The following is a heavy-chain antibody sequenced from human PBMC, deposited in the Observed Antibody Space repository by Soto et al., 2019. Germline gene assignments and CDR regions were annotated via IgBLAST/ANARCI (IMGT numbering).Heavy chain of an antibody. CDR3: ARDNLAVQGAFDH. D-gene: IGHD3-10*02. Sequence: EVQLLQSAGGLVKPGGSLRLSCAASGFVFSDFQLNWVRQAPGRGLEWIASITGTSAFLFYADSIKGRFTISRDNPKNFLFLQMDSLGPEDTAVYYCARDNLAVQGAFDHWGQGALVTVSS. J-gene: IGHJ4*02. CDR1: GFVFSDFQ. V-gene: IGHV3-21*02. CDR2: ITGTSAFL.